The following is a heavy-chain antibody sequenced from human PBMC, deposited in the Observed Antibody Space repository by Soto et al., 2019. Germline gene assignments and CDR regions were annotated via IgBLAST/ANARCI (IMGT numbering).Heavy chain of an antibody. CDR3: ATPGYSYGRYYYGMDV. Sequence: GASVKVSCKASGGTFSSYAISWVRQAPGQGLEWMGGIIPIFGTANYAQKFQGRVTITADESTSTAYMELSSLRSEDTAVYYCATPGYSYGRYYYGMDVWGQGTTVTVSS. CDR2: IIPIFGTA. V-gene: IGHV1-69*13. CDR1: GGTFSSYA. J-gene: IGHJ6*02. D-gene: IGHD5-18*01.